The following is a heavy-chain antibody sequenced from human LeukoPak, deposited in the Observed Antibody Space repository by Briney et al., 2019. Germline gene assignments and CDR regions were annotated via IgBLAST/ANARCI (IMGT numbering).Heavy chain of an antibody. CDR1: GGSISSYY. Sequence: SETLSLTCTVSGGSISSYYWSWIRQPPGKGLEWIGYIYYSGSTNYNPSLKSRVTISVDTSKNQCSLKLSAVTAADTAVYYCARDAPPYGSGSYLFDYWGQGTLVTVSS. D-gene: IGHD3-10*01. CDR3: ARDAPPYGSGSYLFDY. CDR2: IYYSGST. J-gene: IGHJ4*02. V-gene: IGHV4-59*01.